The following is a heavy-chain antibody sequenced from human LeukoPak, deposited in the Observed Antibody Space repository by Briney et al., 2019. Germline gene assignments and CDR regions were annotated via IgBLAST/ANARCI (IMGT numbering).Heavy chain of an antibody. Sequence: GGSLRLTCEASGFTFSNYNVNWVRQAPRKGLEWVSFISSSTGTKTYADSVKGRFTISRDNAKNSLYLQMNSLRAEDTAVYYCARDGEDTMVRGILQYYHYYYYMDVWGKGTTVTVSS. V-gene: IGHV3-48*01. CDR1: GFTFSNYN. D-gene: IGHD3-10*01. J-gene: IGHJ6*03. CDR2: ISSSTGTK. CDR3: ARDGEDTMVRGILQYYHYYYYMDV.